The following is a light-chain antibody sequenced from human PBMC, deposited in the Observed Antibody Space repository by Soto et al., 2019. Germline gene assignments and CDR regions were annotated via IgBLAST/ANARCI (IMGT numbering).Light chain of an antibody. CDR3: ATWDNSLSGV. CDR1: GSNIGSNY. CDR2: RND. V-gene: IGLV1-47*01. J-gene: IGLJ3*02. Sequence: QSVLTQSPSASGTPGQRVTISCSGSGSNIGSNYVYWYQQLPGTAPKLLIYRNDQRPSGVPDRFSGSKSGTSASLAIIGLRSEDEADYYCATWDNSLSGVFGGGTKVTVL.